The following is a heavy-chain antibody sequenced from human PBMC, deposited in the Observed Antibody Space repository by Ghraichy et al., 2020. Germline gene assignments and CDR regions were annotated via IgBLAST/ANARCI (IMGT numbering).Heavy chain of an antibody. CDR2: LYSDGTP. Sequence: GGSLRLSCAASGLGVSSNYMSWVRQAPGKGLEWVAILYSDGTPFYADSGRGRFTISRDESRNTMYLQMNTLRAEDTAVYYCARDRRYCGNTCYLYYYYGMGVWGRGTT. CDR3: ARDRRYCGNTCYLYYYYGMGV. V-gene: IGHV3-53*01. J-gene: IGHJ6*02. CDR1: GLGVSSNY. D-gene: IGHD2-21*01.